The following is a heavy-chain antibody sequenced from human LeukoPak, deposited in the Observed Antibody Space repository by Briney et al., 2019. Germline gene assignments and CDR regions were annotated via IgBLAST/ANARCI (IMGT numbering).Heavy chain of an antibody. CDR1: GYTFTRYY. D-gene: IGHD4-23*01. J-gene: IGHJ4*02. CDR2: INPSGGST. Sequence: ASVKVSCKASGYTFTRYYIHWVRQAPGQGLEWMGIINPSGGSTSYAQKFQGRITMTRDTSTSTVYMELSSLRSEDTAVYYCARDDYGGNSGGVGIDYWGQGTLVTVSS. CDR3: ARDDYGGNSGGVGIDY. V-gene: IGHV1-46*01.